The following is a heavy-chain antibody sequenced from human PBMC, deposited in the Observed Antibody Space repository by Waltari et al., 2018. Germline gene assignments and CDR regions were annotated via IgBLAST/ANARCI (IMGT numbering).Heavy chain of an antibody. V-gene: IGHV4-34*01. CDR3: ARTWGNSPPLGWFDP. D-gene: IGHD7-27*01. CDR1: GGPFTDYS. Sequence: QVQLHQWGAGLLKPSETLSLTCAVSGGPFTDYSWSWIRQPPGKGLEWIGEISHSGVTNYNPSLRSRVTMSVDTIKKQFSLMLTSVTAADTAVYFCARTWGNSPPLGWFDPWGRGTRVTISS. CDR2: ISHSGVT. J-gene: IGHJ5*01.